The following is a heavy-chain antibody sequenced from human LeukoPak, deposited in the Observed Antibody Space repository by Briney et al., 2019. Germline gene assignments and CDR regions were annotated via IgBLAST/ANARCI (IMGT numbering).Heavy chain of an antibody. D-gene: IGHD3-3*01. V-gene: IGHV3-23*01. Sequence: GGSLRLSCAASGFTFSSYAMSWVGQAPGRGLEWVSTISGSGGATYYADSVKGRLTISRDNSKNTLDLQMNSLRAEDTAVYYCAKGGRYDFWSGYYSYFDYWGQGTLVTVSS. CDR3: AKGGRYDFWSGYYSYFDY. CDR2: ISGSGGAT. J-gene: IGHJ4*02. CDR1: GFTFSSYA.